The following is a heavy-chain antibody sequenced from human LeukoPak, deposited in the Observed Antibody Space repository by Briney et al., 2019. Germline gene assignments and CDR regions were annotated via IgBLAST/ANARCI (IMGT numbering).Heavy chain of an antibody. CDR3: ACRRWKTSAVDY. J-gene: IGHJ4*02. CDR1: GFTFTTYW. Sequence: GESLRLSCAASGFTFTTYWMSWVRQAPGKGLEWVANIKQDGTEKYYVDSVKGRFTISGDNAKNSLYLQMNSLRAEDTAVYYCACRRWKTSAVDYWGQGTLVTVSS. V-gene: IGHV3-7*01. CDR2: IKQDGTEK. D-gene: IGHD4-23*01.